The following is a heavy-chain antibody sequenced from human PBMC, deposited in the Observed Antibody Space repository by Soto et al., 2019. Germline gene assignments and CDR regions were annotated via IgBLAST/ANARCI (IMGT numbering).Heavy chain of an antibody. CDR1: GGSISSGGYY. J-gene: IGHJ4*02. CDR3: ASTRHGDYDFDY. Sequence: QVQLQESGPGLVKPSQTLSLTCTVSGGSISSGGYYWSWIRQHPGKGLEWIGYIYYSGSTYYNPSLESRVTISVDTSKNQSSLKLSSVTAADTAVYYCASTRHGDYDFDYWGQGTLVTVSS. V-gene: IGHV4-31*03. D-gene: IGHD4-17*01. CDR2: IYYSGST.